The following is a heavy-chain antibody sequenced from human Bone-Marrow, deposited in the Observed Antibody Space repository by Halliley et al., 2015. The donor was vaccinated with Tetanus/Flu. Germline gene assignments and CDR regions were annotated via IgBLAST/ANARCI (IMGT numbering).Heavy chain of an antibody. D-gene: IGHD1-26*01. CDR2: INQNGTET. CDR3: ARGAVVVG. Sequence: SLRLSCAASGFTFRSYWMSWVRQAPGKGLEWVANINQNGTETYYVDSVKGRFTISRDNSENSLTLQLSSLRAEDTAVYFCARGAVVVGWGHGTTVTVSS. J-gene: IGHJ6*02. V-gene: IGHV3-7*01. CDR1: GFTFRSYW.